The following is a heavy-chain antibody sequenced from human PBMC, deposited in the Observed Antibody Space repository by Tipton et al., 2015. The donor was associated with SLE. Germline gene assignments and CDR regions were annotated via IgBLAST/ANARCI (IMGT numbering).Heavy chain of an antibody. CDR3: ARAGLRFLEWPSDFFGMDV. CDR1: GFTVSSKY. J-gene: IGHJ6*02. D-gene: IGHD3-3*01. CDR2: IYSSDST. V-gene: IGHV3-66*01. Sequence: SLRLSCAASGFTVSSKYMSWVRQAPGKGLEWVSVIYSSDSTYYADSVKGRFTISRDNSKNTLYLQMNSLRAEDTAVYYCARAGLRFLEWPSDFFGMDVWGQGTPVTVSS.